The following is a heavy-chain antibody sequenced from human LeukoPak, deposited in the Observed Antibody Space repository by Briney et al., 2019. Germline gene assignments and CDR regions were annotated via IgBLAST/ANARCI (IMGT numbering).Heavy chain of an antibody. CDR1: GFTFGGYG. CDR2: IAYDGSRA. CDR3: TRYNNDHFDY. Sequence: PGGSLRLSCAGFGFTFGGYGMHWFRQTPGKGLEWVAVIAYDGSRAFYADSVKGRFTISRDNSKNTMSVRMDDLRAEDTAVYYCTRYNNDHFDYWGQGTLVTVSS. D-gene: IGHD1-14*01. J-gene: IGHJ4*02. V-gene: IGHV3-33*01.